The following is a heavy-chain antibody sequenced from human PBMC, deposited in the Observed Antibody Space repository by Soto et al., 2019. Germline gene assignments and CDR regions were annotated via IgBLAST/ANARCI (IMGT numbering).Heavy chain of an antibody. CDR1: GGSISSGGYY. D-gene: IGHD1-7*01. CDR2: IYYSGST. Sequence: QVQLQESGPGLVKPSQTLSLTCTVSGGSISSGGYYWSWIRQHPGKGLEWIGYIYYSGSTYYNPSLKSRVTISVDTSKYQFSLKLSSVTAADTAVYYCASLNLAYNWDYAFSKYWGQGTLVTVSS. J-gene: IGHJ4*02. V-gene: IGHV4-31*03. CDR3: ASLNLAYNWDYAFSKY.